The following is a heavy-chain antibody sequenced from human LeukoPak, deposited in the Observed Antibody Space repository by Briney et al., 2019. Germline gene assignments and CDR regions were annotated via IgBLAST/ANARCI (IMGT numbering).Heavy chain of an antibody. CDR2: INHSGST. Sequence: PSETLSLTCAVYGGSFSGYYWSWIRQPPGKGLEWIGEINHSGSTNYNPSLKSRVTISVDTPKNQFSLKLSSVTAADTAVYYCARQVYWYFDLWGRGTLVTVSS. CDR1: GGSFSGYY. V-gene: IGHV4-34*01. J-gene: IGHJ2*01. CDR3: ARQVYWYFDL.